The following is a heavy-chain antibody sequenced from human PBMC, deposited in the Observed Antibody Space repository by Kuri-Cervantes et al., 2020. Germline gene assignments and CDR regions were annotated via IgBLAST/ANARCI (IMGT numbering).Heavy chain of an antibody. J-gene: IGHJ4*02. CDR2: ISSSSSTI. CDR1: GFTLRTYW. V-gene: IGHV3-48*04. D-gene: IGHD6-19*01. CDR3: ARDKGSGWSRFDY. Sequence: GGSLRLSCAASGFTLRTYWMHWVRQAPGKGLEWVSYISSSSSTIYYADSVKGRFTISRDNAKNSLYLQMNSLRAEDTAVYYCARDKGSGWSRFDYWGQGTLVTVSS.